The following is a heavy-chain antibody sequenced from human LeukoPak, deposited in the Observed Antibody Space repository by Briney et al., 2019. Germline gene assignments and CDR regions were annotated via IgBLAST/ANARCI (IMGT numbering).Heavy chain of an antibody. CDR2: IYYSGST. D-gene: IGHD3-22*01. J-gene: IGHJ4*02. CDR1: GGSISSGGYY. Sequence: SETLSLTCTISGGSISSGGYYWTWIRQHPGKGLEWIGYIYYSGSTYYNPSLKSRVTIPVDTSNYQFSLKLSSVTAADTAVYYCARTADDSSGLDYWGQGTLVTVSS. CDR3: ARTADDSSGLDY. V-gene: IGHV4-31*03.